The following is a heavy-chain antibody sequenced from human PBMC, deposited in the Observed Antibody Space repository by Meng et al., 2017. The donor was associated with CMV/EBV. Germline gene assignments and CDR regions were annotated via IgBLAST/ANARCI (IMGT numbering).Heavy chain of an antibody. Sequence: GESLRLSCAASGFTVSGNHMSWVRQAPGKGLEWISVIYNDDSTHYVDSVKGRFTISRDDSKNTLYLQMNSLRAEDTAVYYCSYRYYFDYWGQGTMVTVSS. D-gene: IGHD3-16*02. CDR3: SYRYYFDY. CDR1: GFTVSGNH. V-gene: IGHV3-53*01. CDR2: IYNDDST. J-gene: IGHJ4*02.